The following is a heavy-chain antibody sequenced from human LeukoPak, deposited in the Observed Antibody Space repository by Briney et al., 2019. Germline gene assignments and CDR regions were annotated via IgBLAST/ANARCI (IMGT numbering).Heavy chain of an antibody. Sequence: SVKVSCKASGGTFSSYAISWVRQAPGQGLEWMGRIIPILAIANYAQKFLSRVTTTADKTTSTAYVHLGSPRSEDTAVYYCASARDGYVPMSDYWGQGTLVTVSS. CDR1: GGTFSSYA. CDR2: IIPILAIA. CDR3: ASARDGYVPMSDY. V-gene: IGHV1-69*04. D-gene: IGHD5-12*01. J-gene: IGHJ4*02.